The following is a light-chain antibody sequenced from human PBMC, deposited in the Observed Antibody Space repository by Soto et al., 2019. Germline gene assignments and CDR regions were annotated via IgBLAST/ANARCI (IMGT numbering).Light chain of an antibody. V-gene: IGLV3-25*02. CDR1: ALPTQY. CDR2: KDN. Sequence: SYELTQSTSVSLTPGQTARITCSGDALPTQYVYWYQQKPGQAPRLIIYKDNQRPSEIPERFSASSSGTLATLTISGIQAEDEADFYCQSADTSGTYYLFGTGTKLTVL. CDR3: QSADTSGTYYL. J-gene: IGLJ1*01.